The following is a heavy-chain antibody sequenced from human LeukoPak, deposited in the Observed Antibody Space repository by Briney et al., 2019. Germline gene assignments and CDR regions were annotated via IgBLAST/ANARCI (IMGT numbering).Heavy chain of an antibody. CDR2: IFYSGST. J-gene: IGHJ4*02. CDR3: ARQPYMLGAYYFDY. V-gene: IGHV4-59*08. CDR1: GGSMSSYY. D-gene: IGHD1-26*01. Sequence: PSETLSLTCTVSGGSMSSYYWSWIRQPPGKGLEWIGYIFYSGSTNYNPSLKSRVTLLVDTSKNQFSLKLGSVTAADTAVYYCARQPYMLGAYYFDYWGQGTPVTVSS.